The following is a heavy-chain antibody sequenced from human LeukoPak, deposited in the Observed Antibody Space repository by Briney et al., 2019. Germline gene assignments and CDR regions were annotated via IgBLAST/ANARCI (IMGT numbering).Heavy chain of an antibody. J-gene: IGHJ4*02. CDR2: ISAYNGNT. CDR3: AKGIWYYDIWTGYYTIGYFNY. CDR1: GYTFTSYG. Sequence: GASVKVSCKASGYTFTSYGISWVRQAPGQGLEWMGWISAYNGNTNYAQKLQGRVTMTTDTSTSTAYMELRSLRSDDTAVYYCAKGIWYYDIWTGYYTIGYFNYWGRGTRSPSPQ. D-gene: IGHD3-9*01. V-gene: IGHV1-18*01.